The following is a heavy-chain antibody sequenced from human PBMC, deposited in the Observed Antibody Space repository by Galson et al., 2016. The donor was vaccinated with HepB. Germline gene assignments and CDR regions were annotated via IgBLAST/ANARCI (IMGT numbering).Heavy chain of an antibody. V-gene: IGHV7-4-1*02. CDR3: ARDPSVRLLRHFDL. D-gene: IGHD6-25*01. CDR2: INTNTGNP. J-gene: IGHJ2*01. CDR1: GYSSTTYT. Sequence: SVKVSCKASGYSSTTYTMNWVRQAPGQGLERMGWINTNTGNPTYAQGFTGRFVLSLDTSVSTAYLQISSLKAEDTAVYYCARDPSVRLLRHFDLWGRGTLVTVSS.